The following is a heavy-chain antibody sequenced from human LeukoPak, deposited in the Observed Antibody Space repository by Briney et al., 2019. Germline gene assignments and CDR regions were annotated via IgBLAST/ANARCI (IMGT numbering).Heavy chain of an antibody. J-gene: IGHJ4*02. CDR3: ARDLNY. Sequence: PVGSLRLSCVASGFTFCSYWMSWVRQAPVRGLEWVSIIDTGVNTYYADSVKGRFTISRDNSKNTLYLQMNSLRAEDTAVYYCARDLNYWGQGTLVTVSS. CDR2: IDTGVNT. CDR1: GFTFCSYW. V-gene: IGHV3-53*01.